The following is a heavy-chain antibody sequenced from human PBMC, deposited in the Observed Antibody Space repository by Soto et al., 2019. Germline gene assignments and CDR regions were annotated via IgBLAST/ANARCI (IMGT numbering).Heavy chain of an antibody. V-gene: IGHV3-30*03. J-gene: IGHJ4*02. CDR2: ISNDGKQK. CDR3: VSGEGRNCHDTRFDY. Sequence: QKQLVESGGGAVQPGRSLRLSCIASGFTFSGMHWIRQAPGKGLEWVADISNDGKQKWDADSVKGRFTIDRDNSKNTVFLQMNGLRSADTAMYYCVSGEGRNCHDTRFDYWCQGTLVTGSS. CDR1: GFTFSG. D-gene: IGHD3-10*01.